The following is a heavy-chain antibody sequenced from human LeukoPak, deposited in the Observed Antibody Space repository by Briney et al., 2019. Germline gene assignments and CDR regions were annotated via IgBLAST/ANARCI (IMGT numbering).Heavy chain of an antibody. Sequence: GSLRLSCAASGFTFSSYAMSWIRQPPGKGLEWIGYIYYSGSTNYNPSLKSRVTISVDTSKNQFSLKLSSVTAADTAVYYCARDLGISPDYYYYLDVWGKGTTVTVSS. CDR1: GFTFSSYA. CDR2: IYYSGST. CDR3: ARDLGISPDYYYYLDV. J-gene: IGHJ6*03. V-gene: IGHV4-59*01. D-gene: IGHD3-10*01.